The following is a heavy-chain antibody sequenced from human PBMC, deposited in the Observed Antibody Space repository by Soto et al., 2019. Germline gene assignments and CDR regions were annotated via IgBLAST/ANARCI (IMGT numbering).Heavy chain of an antibody. CDR1: GFTFSNAW. CDR3: TTDARIYYYDSSGYYYFDY. D-gene: IGHD3-22*01. Sequence: PGGSLRLSCAASGFTFSNAWMSWVRQAPGKGLEWVGRIKSKTDGGTTDYAAPVKGRFTISRDDSKNTLYLQMNSLKTEDTAVYYCTTDARIYYYDSSGYYYFDYWGQGTLVTVSS. V-gene: IGHV3-15*01. CDR2: IKSKTDGGTT. J-gene: IGHJ4*02.